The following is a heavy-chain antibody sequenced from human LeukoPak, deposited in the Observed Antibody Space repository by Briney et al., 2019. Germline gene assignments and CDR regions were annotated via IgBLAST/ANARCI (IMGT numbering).Heavy chain of an antibody. CDR3: ARDPGDAFDI. J-gene: IGHJ3*02. CDR1: GFTVSSNY. CDR2: ISSSGGYII. V-gene: IGHV3-11*01. Sequence: GGSLRLSCAASGFTVSSNYMSWVRQAPGKGLEWISCISSSGGYIIYYADSVKGRFTISRDDAKNSLYLQMNSLRAEDTAVYYCARDPGDAFDIWGQGTTVTVSS.